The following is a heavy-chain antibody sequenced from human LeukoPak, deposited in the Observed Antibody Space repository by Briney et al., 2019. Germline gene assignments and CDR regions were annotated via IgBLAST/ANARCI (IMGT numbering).Heavy chain of an antibody. V-gene: IGHV4-34*01. J-gene: IGHJ3*02. Sequence: SETLSLTCAVYGGSFSGYYWSWIRPPPGKGLEWIGEINHSGSTNYNPSLKSRVTISVDTSKNQFSLKLSSVTAADTAVYYCARGVEMATIRAFDIWGQGTMVTVSS. D-gene: IGHD5-24*01. CDR3: ARGVEMATIRAFDI. CDR1: GGSFSGYY. CDR2: INHSGST.